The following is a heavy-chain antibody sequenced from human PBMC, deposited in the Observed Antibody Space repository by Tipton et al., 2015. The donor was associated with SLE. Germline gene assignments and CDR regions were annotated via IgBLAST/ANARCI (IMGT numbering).Heavy chain of an antibody. CDR2: IQGRENT. V-gene: IGHV4-59*02. J-gene: IGHJ4*02. CDR1: GVSVTNYY. CDR3: ARGIMGDHDY. D-gene: IGHD3-16*01. Sequence: TLSLTCTVSGVSVTNYYWSWIRQPPGKRLEWIGFIQGRENTNYNPSLKSRVTISVDTSKNQFSLKLSSVTAADTAVYYCARGIMGDHDYWGQGTLVTVSS.